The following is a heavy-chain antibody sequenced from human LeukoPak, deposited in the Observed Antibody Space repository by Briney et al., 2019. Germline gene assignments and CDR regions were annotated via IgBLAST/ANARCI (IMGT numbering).Heavy chain of an antibody. CDR2: INHSGST. Sequence: SETLSLTCAVYGGSFSGYYWSWIRQPPGKGLEWIGEINHSGSTNYNPSLKSRVTISVDTSKNQFSLKLSSVTAADTAVYYCASSRLGYCSGGSCYRKYYFDYWGQGTLVTVSS. J-gene: IGHJ4*02. V-gene: IGHV4-34*01. CDR1: GGSFSGYY. CDR3: ASSRLGYCSGGSCYRKYYFDY. D-gene: IGHD2-15*01.